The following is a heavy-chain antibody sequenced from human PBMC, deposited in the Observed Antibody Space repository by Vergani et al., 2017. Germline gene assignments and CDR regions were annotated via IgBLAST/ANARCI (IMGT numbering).Heavy chain of an antibody. CDR1: GFTFSSYG. J-gene: IGHJ4*02. D-gene: IGHD4-17*01. CDR2: IRYDGSNK. CDR3: ASYDYGRATGFDY. V-gene: IGHV3-30*02. Sequence: QVQLVESGGGVVQPGGSLRLSCAASGFTFSSYGMHRVRQAPGKGLEWVAFIRYDGSNKYYADSVKGRFTISRDNSKNTLYLQMNSLRAEDTAVYYCASYDYGRATGFDYWGQGTLVTVSS.